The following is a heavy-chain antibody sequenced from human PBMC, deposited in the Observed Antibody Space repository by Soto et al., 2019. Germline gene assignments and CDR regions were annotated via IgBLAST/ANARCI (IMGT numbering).Heavy chain of an antibody. CDR2: NNTGTGHT. J-gene: IGHJ5*02. CDR3: ARADGYNFDTWFDP. V-gene: IGHV1-3*04. D-gene: IGHD1-1*01. CDR1: GYTFRSYA. Sequence: ASVKVSCKTSGYTFRSYAMHWVRQAPGQRLEWMGWNNTGTGHTKYSQKMQGRVTLTSDASAHTAYMELSRLTSEDTAVYYCARADGYNFDTWFDPWGQGTLVTVSS.